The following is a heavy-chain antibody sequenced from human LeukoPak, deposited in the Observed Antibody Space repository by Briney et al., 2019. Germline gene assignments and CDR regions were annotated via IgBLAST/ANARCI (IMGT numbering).Heavy chain of an antibody. CDR2: IYPGDSDT. V-gene: IGHV5-51*01. CDR1: GYSFTSYW. CDR3: AKHASGGYSYGWQFDY. J-gene: IGHJ4*02. Sequence: GESLKISCKGSGYSFTSYWIGWVREMPGKGLEWMGIIYPGDSDTRYSPSFQGQVTISADKSISTAYLQWSSLKASDTAMYYCAKHASGGYSYGWQFDYWGQGTLVTVSS. D-gene: IGHD5-18*01.